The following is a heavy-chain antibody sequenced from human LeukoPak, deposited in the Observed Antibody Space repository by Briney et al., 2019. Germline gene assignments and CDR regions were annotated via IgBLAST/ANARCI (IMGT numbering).Heavy chain of an antibody. D-gene: IGHD3-9*01. J-gene: IGHJ4*02. CDR1: GFTFRRYA. Sequence: GGSLRLSCSASGFTFRRYAMSWVRQAPGKGLEWVSAVTGSGGGSYYADSVNGRFTMSRDNSKNTVDLQMNSLRVEDTAVYYCAKAASLTGYYFDNWGQGTLVIVSS. CDR3: AKAASLTGYYFDN. CDR2: VTGSGGGS. V-gene: IGHV3-23*01.